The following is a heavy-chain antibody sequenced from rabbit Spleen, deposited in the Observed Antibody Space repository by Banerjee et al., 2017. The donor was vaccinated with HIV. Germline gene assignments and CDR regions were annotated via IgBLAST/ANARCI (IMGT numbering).Heavy chain of an antibody. CDR1: GFDFSGHG. CDR2: IYPSHGTT. D-gene: IGHD7-1*01. CDR3: GRSSNAGYAGYGYGSNL. J-gene: IGHJ4*01. Sequence: QEQLEESGGGLVKPEGSLTLTCKASGFDFSGHGISWIRQAPGKGLEWIATIYPSHGTTDYGNWVSGRFTVSLDNAQNTVFLQMTSLTAADTATYFCGRSSNAGYAGYGYGSNLWGPGTLVTVS. V-gene: IGHV1S47*01.